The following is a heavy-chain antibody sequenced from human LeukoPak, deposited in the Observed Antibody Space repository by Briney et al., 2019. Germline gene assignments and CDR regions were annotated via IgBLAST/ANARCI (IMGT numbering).Heavy chain of an antibody. J-gene: IGHJ4*02. D-gene: IGHD1-1*01. Sequence: SETLSLTCAVYGGSFSGYYWSWIRQPPGKGLEWIGEINHSGSTNYNPSLKSRVTISVGTSKNQFSLKLSSVTAADTAVYYCARGLDSQPANYFDYWGQGTLVTVSS. V-gene: IGHV4-34*01. CDR2: INHSGST. CDR1: GGSFSGYY. CDR3: ARGLDSQPANYFDY.